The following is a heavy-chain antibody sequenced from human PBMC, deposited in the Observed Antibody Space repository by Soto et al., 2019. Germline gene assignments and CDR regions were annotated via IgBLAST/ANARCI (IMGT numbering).Heavy chain of an antibody. D-gene: IGHD6-13*01. CDR2: IIPILSTA. J-gene: IGHJ4*02. CDR3: ARFTAAGKYYFDY. V-gene: IGHV1-69*04. Sequence: SVKVSCKASGGTFSSYAISWVRQAPGQGLEWMGRIIPILSTANYAQKFQGRVTITADKFMTAAYMELSSLRSEDTAVYYCARFTAAGKYYFDYWGQGTLVTVSS. CDR1: GGTFSSYA.